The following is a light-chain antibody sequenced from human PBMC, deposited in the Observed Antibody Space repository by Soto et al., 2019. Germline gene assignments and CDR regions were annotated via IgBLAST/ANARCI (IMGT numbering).Light chain of an antibody. J-gene: IGLJ1*01. CDR1: SSDVGSYNR. CDR2: EVS. Sequence: QSVLTQPPSVSGSPGQSVAISCTRTSSDVGSYNRVSWYQQPPGTAPKLMIYEVSNRPSGVPDRFSGSKSGNTASLTISGLQAEDEADYYCSSYTTSNTYVFGTGTKVTVL. CDR3: SSYTTSNTYV. V-gene: IGLV2-18*02.